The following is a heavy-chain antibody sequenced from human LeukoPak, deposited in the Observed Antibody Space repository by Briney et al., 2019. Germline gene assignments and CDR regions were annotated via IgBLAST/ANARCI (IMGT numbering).Heavy chain of an antibody. Sequence: GASVKVSCKASGYTFTGYYMHWVRQAPGQGLEWMGWISAYDGNTNYAQKLQGRVTMTTDTSTSTAYMELRSLRSDDTAVYYCARDLRAAAGDNWFDPWGQGTLVTVSS. CDR3: ARDLRAAAGDNWFDP. CDR2: ISAYDGNT. V-gene: IGHV1-18*04. D-gene: IGHD6-13*01. J-gene: IGHJ5*02. CDR1: GYTFTGYY.